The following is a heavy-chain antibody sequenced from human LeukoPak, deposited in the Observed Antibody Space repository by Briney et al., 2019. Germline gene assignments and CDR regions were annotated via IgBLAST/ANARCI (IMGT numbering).Heavy chain of an antibody. CDR3: ARDASHSFDY. D-gene: IGHD4-11*01. J-gene: IGHJ4*02. Sequence: SQTLSLTCTVSGGSISSGGYYWSWIRQHPGKGLEWIGYIYYSGSTYYNPSLKSRVTMSVDTSKNQFSLKLSSVTAADTAVYYCARDASHSFDYWGQGTLVTVSS. CDR2: IYYSGST. V-gene: IGHV4-31*03. CDR1: GGSISSGGYY.